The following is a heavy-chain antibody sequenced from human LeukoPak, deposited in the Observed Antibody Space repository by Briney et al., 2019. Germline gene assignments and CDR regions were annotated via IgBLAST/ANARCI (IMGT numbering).Heavy chain of an antibody. CDR2: LSGSGGSI. J-gene: IGHJ4*02. V-gene: IGHV3-23*01. CDR1: GFIFNNYG. Sequence: GGSLRLSCAASGFIFNNYGMSWVRQAPGKGLEWVSGLSGSGGSIWYADSVKGRFTISRDNPKNTLYLQMNSLRAEDTAIYYCVKARGAGSHKDWYFDYWGQGTRVTVSS. CDR3: VKARGAGSHKDWYFDY. D-gene: IGHD3/OR15-3a*01.